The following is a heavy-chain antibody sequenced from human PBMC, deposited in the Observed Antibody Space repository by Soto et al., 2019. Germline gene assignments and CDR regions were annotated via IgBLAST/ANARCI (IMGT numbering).Heavy chain of an antibody. CDR2: FHESGTT. CDR3: INSGGLSRADS. D-gene: IGHD1-26*01. V-gene: IGHV4-38-2*01. J-gene: IGHJ5*01. Sequence: TLSLTCDDPSSPGAAGQYWSWIRQPPGKRPEWLGCFHESGTTDYRPSLKSRRAFSLDFSKGQVCLSLSCVSTADTARKYCINSGGLSRADSWRRGIVVT. CDR1: SSPGAAGQY.